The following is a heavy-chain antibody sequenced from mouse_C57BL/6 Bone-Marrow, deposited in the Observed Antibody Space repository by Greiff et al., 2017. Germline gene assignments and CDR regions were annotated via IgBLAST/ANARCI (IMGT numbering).Heavy chain of an antibody. V-gene: IGHV1-81*01. CDR1: GYTFTSYG. CDR2: IYPRSGNT. Sequence: QVQLQESGAELARPGASVKLSCKASGYTFTSYGISWVKQRTGQGLEWIGEIYPRSGNTYYNEKFKGKATLTADKSSSTAYMELRSLTSEDSAVYSWARRAGVYYGAYWGQGTLVTVSA. D-gene: IGHD1-1*01. J-gene: IGHJ3*01. CDR3: ARRAGVYYGAY.